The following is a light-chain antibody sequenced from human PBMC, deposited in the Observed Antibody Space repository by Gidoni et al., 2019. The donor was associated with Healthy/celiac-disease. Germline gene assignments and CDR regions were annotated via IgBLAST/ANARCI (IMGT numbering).Light chain of an antibody. J-gene: IGKJ1*01. CDR1: QDISNY. CDR2: DAS. CDR3: QQYDNRAWT. V-gene: IGKV1-33*01. Sequence: DIQLTQSPSSLSASVGDSVTITCQASQDISNYLNWYQQKPGKAPKLLIYDASNLETGVPSRFSGSGSGTDFTFTISSLQPEDIATYYCQQYDNRAWTFGQGTKVEIK.